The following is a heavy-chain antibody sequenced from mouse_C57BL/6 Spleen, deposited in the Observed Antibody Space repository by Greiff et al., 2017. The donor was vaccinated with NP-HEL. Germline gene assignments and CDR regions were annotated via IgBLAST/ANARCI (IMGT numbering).Heavy chain of an antibody. CDR2: IDPSDSET. CDR1: GYTFTSYW. V-gene: IGHV1-52*01. Sequence: QVQLQQPGAELVRPGSSVKLSCKASGYTFTSYWMHWVKQRPIQGLEWIGNIDPSDSETHYNQKFKDKATLTVDKSSSTAYMQLSSLTSEDSAVYYCAREGGSGYLDYWGQGTTLTVSS. CDR3: AREGGSGYLDY. D-gene: IGHD3-2*02. J-gene: IGHJ2*01.